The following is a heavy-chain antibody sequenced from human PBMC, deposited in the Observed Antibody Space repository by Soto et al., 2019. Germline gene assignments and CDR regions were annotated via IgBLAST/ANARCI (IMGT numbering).Heavy chain of an antibody. CDR1: GASISSRNW. CDR2: IYHTGTT. Sequence: PSETLSLTCGVSGASISSRNWWGWVRQSPAKGLEWIGEIYHTGTTNYNPSLKSRVTLSVDKSKNQFSLTLTSVTAADTAVYYCVTRSIVPLNWFEPWGQGTLITVSS. D-gene: IGHD2-8*01. V-gene: IGHV4-4*02. J-gene: IGHJ5*02. CDR3: VTRSIVPLNWFEP.